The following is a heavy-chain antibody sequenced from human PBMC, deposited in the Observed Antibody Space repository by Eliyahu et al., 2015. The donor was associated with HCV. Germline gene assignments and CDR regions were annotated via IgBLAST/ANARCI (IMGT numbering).Heavy chain of an antibody. V-gene: IGHV4-59*01. CDR3: AKIKGGGASWDY. J-gene: IGHJ4*02. D-gene: IGHD1-26*01. Sequence: QVQLQESGPGLVRPSETLXLTCTXXGSSIXSYYWXWIRQPPGKGLEWIGYLYYSGSTNSNPSLKSRVTMSIDTSKNQFSLRLTSVTAADTAMYYCAKIKGGGASWDYWGQGILVTVSS. CDR2: LYYSGST. CDR1: GSSIXSYY.